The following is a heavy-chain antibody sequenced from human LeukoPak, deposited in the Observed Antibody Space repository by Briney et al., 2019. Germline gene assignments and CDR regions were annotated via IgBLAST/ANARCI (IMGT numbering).Heavy chain of an antibody. CDR2: IIPIFGTA. CDR1: GGTFSSYA. J-gene: IGHJ5*02. CDR3: ARMIALPSRRYSWFDP. D-gene: IGHD3-22*01. Sequence: ASVKVSCKASGGTFSSYAISWVRQAPGQGLEWMGGIIPIFGTANYAQKFQGRVTVTTDESTSTAYMELSSLRSEDTAVYYCARMIALPSRRYSWFDPWGQGTLVTVSS. V-gene: IGHV1-69*05.